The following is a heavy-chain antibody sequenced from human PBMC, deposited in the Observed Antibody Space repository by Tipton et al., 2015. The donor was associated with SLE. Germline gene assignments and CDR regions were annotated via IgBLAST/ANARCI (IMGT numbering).Heavy chain of an antibody. CDR1: GGSFSGYY. CDR2: INHSGST. D-gene: IGHD3-10*01. Sequence: TLSLTCAVYGGSFSGYYWSWIRQPPGKGLEWIGEINHSGSTNYNPSLKSRVTISVDMSKNQFSLKLSSVTAADTAVYYCASSVWGSGSYLRDYWGQGTLVTVSS. J-gene: IGHJ4*02. CDR3: ASSVWGSGSYLRDY. V-gene: IGHV4-34*01.